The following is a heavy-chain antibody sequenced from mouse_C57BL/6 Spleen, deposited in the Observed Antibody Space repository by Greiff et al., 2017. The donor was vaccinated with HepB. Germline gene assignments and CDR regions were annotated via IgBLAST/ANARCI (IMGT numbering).Heavy chain of an antibody. CDR1: GYTFTSYW. V-gene: IGHV1-69*01. Sequence: QVQLQQPGAELVMPGASVKLSCKASGYTFTSYWMHWVKQRPGQGLEWIGEIDPSDSYTNYNQKFKGQSTLTVDKSSSTAYMQLSSLTSEDSAVYDCARGYGYWYCDVWGTGTTVTVSS. CDR2: IDPSDSYT. J-gene: IGHJ1*03. D-gene: IGHD1-1*02. CDR3: ARGYGYWYCDV.